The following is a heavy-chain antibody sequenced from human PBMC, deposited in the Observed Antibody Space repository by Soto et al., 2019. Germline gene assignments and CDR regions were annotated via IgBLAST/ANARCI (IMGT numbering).Heavy chain of an antibody. V-gene: IGHV4-30-2*01. CDR3: ARGGGWYYDILTGYYIVGAEWYYFDY. J-gene: IGHJ4*02. CDR1: GGSISSGGYS. CDR2: IYHSGST. Sequence: QLQLQESGSGLVKPSQTLSLTCAVSGGSISSGGYSWSWIRQPPGKGLEWIGYIYHSGSTYYNPSLKSRVTISVDRSKNQFSLKLSSVTAADTAVYYCARGGGWYYDILTGYYIVGAEWYYFDYWGQGTLVTVSS. D-gene: IGHD3-9*01.